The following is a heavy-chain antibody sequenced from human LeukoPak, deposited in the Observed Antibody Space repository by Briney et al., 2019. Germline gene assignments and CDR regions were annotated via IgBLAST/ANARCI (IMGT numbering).Heavy chain of an antibody. Sequence: ASVTVSCKASGYTFTSYGISWVRQAPGQGLEWMGWISAYNGNTDSAQKFQGRVTMTTDTSTSTAYMELSSLRSEDTAVYYCARGGSYLRYFQHWGQGTLVTVSS. CDR1: GYTFTSYG. J-gene: IGHJ1*01. CDR2: ISAYNGNT. D-gene: IGHD1-26*01. CDR3: ARGGSYLRYFQH. V-gene: IGHV1-18*01.